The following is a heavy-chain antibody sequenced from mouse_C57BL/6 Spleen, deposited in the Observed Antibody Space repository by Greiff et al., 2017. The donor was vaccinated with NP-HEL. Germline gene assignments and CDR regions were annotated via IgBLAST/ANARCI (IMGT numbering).Heavy chain of an antibody. D-gene: IGHD2-1*01. V-gene: IGHV2-2*01. J-gene: IGHJ3*01. CDR2: IWSGGST. Sequence: VKLQESGPGLVQPSQSLSITCTVSGFSLTSYGVHWVRQSPGKGLEWLGVIWSGGSTDYNAAFISRLSISKDNSKSQVFFKMNSLQADDTAIYYCASYGNYYWGQGTLVTVSA. CDR3: ASYGNYY. CDR1: GFSLTSYG.